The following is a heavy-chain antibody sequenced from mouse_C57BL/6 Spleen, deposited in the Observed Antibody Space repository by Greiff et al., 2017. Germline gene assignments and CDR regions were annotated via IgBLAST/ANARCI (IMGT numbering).Heavy chain of an antibody. CDR2: ISSGSSTI. Sequence: EVKLVESGGGLVKPGGSLKLSCAASGFTFSDYGMHWVRQAPEKGLEWVAYISSGSSTIYYAATVKGRFTISRDNAKNTLFLQMTSLRSEDTAMYYCASNDGSTLYYWGQGTTLTVSS. V-gene: IGHV5-17*01. CDR1: GFTFSDYG. J-gene: IGHJ2*01. CDR3: ASNDGSTLYY. D-gene: IGHD1-1*01.